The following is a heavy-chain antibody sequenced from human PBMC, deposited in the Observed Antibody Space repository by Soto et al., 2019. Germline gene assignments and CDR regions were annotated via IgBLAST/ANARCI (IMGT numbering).Heavy chain of an antibody. Sequence: TVSAGMLRRCYWLGSRQPLGKKKEWIGYMYYSGSTNYNPSLKSRVTISVDTSKNQFSLKLSSVQDAHTSVYYCARGGGYDFFDSWG. J-gene: IGHJ4*01. CDR1: AGMLRRCY. CDR2: MYYSGST. CDR3: ARGGGYDFFDS. V-gene: IGHV4-59*01. D-gene: IGHD2-15*01.